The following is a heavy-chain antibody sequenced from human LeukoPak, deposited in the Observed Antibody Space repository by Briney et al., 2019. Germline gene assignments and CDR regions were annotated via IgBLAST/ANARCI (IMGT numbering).Heavy chain of an antibody. CDR3: ARGTMGDDI. V-gene: IGHV4-59*01. CDR1: GVSISSYY. D-gene: IGHD3-3*01. Sequence: SETLSLTCTVSGVSISSYYWSWIRQPPGKGLERIGYIYYYSGSTNYNPSLKSRVIMSVDTSKNQFSLKLSSVTAADTAVYYCARGTMGDDIWGQGTMVTVSS. CDR2: IYYYSGST. J-gene: IGHJ3*02.